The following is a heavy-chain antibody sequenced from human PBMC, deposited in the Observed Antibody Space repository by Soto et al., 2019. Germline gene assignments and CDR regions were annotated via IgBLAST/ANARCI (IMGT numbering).Heavy chain of an antibody. CDR2: INPSGGST. J-gene: IGHJ4*02. CDR1: GYTFTRYY. Sequence: EASVKVSCKASGYTFTRYYMHWVRQAPGQGLEWMGIINPSGGSTRYAQNFQGSVTMTRDTSSSTFYLELSSLRFEDMAVYYCAREHYDILTGYCFDYWGQGTLVTVSS. CDR3: AREHYDILTGYCFDY. D-gene: IGHD3-9*01. V-gene: IGHV1-46*01.